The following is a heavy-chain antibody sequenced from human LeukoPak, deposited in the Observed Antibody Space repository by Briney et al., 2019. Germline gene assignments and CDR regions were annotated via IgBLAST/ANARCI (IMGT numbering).Heavy chain of an antibody. D-gene: IGHD6-13*01. J-gene: IGHJ4*02. CDR3: AKGMSLYSIIDY. CDR2: ISWNSGSI. Sequence: GGSLRLSCAASGFTFDDHAMHWVRQAPGKGLEWVSGISWNSGSIGYADSVKGRFTISRDNAKNSLYLQMNSLRPEDTALYYCAKGMSLYSIIDYWGQGTPVTVSS. CDR1: GFTFDDHA. V-gene: IGHV3-9*01.